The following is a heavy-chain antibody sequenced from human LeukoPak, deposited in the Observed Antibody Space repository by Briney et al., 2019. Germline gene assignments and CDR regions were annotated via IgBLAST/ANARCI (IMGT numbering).Heavy chain of an antibody. CDR3: ARCLYSSSWYMVNWFDP. J-gene: IGHJ5*02. CDR1: GGSISSGDYY. V-gene: IGHV4-30-4*02. CDR2: IYYSGST. D-gene: IGHD6-13*01. Sequence: SETLSLTCTVSGGSISSGDYYWSWIRQPPGKGLEWIGYIYYSGSTYYNPSLKSRVTISVDTSKNQFSLKLSSVTAADTAVYYCARCLYSSSWYMVNWFDPWGQGTLVTVSS.